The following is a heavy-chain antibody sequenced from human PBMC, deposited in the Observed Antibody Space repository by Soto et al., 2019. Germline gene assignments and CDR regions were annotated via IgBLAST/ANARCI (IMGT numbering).Heavy chain of an antibody. CDR1: GGSISSYY. V-gene: IGHV4-59*01. CDR2: IYYSGST. J-gene: IGHJ5*02. D-gene: IGHD2-15*01. CDR3: ARVVVAAIGWFDP. Sequence: SETLSLTCTFSGGSISSYYWSWIRQPPGKGLEWIGYIYYSGSTNYNPSLKSRVTISVDTSKNQFSLKLSSVTAADTAVYYCARVVVAAIGWFDPWGQGTLVTVSS.